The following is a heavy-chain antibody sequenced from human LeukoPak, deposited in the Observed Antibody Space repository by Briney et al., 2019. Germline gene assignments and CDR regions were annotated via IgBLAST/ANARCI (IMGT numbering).Heavy chain of an antibody. CDR1: GFTFSDYY. D-gene: IGHD3-22*01. Sequence: GGSLRLSCAASGFTFSDYYMSWIRQAPGKGPEWVSYISSSGSTIYYADSVKGRFTISRDNAKNSLYLQMNSLRAEDTAVYYCARSWVYYYDSSGYWAHWGQGTLVTVSS. V-gene: IGHV3-11*01. CDR3: ARSWVYYYDSSGYWAH. J-gene: IGHJ4*02. CDR2: ISSSGSTI.